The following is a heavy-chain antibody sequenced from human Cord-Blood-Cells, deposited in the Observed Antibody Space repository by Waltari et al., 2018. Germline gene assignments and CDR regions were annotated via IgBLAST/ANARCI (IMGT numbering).Heavy chain of an antibody. CDR3: ARQGGYYYGSGSYGY. Sequence: QVQLQQWGAGLLKPSETLSLTCAVYGGSFSGYYWSWIRQPPGKGLEWIGEINHSGSTNDNPPLKSRVTISVDTSKNQFSLKLSAVTAADTAVYYCARQGGYYYGSGSYGYWGQGTLVTVSS. CDR2: INHSGST. CDR1: GGSFSGYY. J-gene: IGHJ4*02. D-gene: IGHD3-10*01. V-gene: IGHV4-34*01.